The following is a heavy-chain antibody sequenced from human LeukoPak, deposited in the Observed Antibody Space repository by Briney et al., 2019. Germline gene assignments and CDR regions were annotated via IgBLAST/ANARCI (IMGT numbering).Heavy chain of an antibody. V-gene: IGHV1-2*02. J-gene: IGHJ6*03. CDR1: GYTFSGYY. CDR2: INPNSGGT. Sequence: ASVKVSCKASGYTFSGYYMHWVRQAPGQGLEWMGRINPNSGGTNYAQKFQGRVTMTRDTSISTAYMELTRLRSDDTAVYYCARDPTTVTTPYYYYYYMDVWGKGTTVTVSS. D-gene: IGHD4-11*01. CDR3: ARDPTTVTTPYYYYYYMDV.